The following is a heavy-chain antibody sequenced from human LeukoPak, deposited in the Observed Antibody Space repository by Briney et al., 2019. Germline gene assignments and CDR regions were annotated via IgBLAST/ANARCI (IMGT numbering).Heavy chain of an antibody. V-gene: IGHV3-33*01. J-gene: IGHJ3*02. CDR1: GVTCSSYG. Sequence: GGSLRLSCAAAGVTCSSYGMHWLRQAPGKGLEWVAVIWYDGSNKYYADSVKGRFTISRDNSKNTLYLQMNSLRAEDTAVYYCAGDAFDIWGQGTMVTVSS. CDR3: AGDAFDI. CDR2: IWYDGSNK.